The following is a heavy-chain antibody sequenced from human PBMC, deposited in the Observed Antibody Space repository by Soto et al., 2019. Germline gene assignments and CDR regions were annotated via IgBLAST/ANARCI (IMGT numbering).Heavy chain of an antibody. CDR2: IFHSGIT. J-gene: IGHJ4*01. CDR1: GGSVRSSNW. V-gene: IGHV4-4*02. D-gene: IGHD2-15*01. Sequence: SETLSLTWAVSGGSVRSSNWWTWFRQPAGEGLEWIGQIFHSGITSYNPSLKSRITISLDKSKNHLSLTLISVTAADTAVYYCARHGGKFFDYWGHGTLVTVSS. CDR3: ARHGGKFFDY.